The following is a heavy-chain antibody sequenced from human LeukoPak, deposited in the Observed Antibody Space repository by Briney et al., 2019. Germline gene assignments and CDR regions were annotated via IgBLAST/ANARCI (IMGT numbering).Heavy chain of an antibody. Sequence: ASVKVSCKASGYTFTSYDINWVRQATGQGLEWMGGIIPIFGTANYAQKFQGRVTITADESTSTAYMELSSLRSEDTAVYYCARRDYYGSGSYYGYWGQGTLVTVSS. CDR1: GYTFTSYD. V-gene: IGHV1-69*13. CDR2: IIPIFGTA. J-gene: IGHJ4*02. CDR3: ARRDYYGSGSYYGY. D-gene: IGHD3-10*01.